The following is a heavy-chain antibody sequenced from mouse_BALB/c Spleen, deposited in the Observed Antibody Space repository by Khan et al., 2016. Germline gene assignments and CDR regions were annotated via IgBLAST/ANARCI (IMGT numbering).Heavy chain of an antibody. Sequence: EVKLEESGPGLVKPSQSLSLTCSVTGYSITSGYYWNWIRQFPGNKLEWMGYISYDGSNNYNPSLKNRISITRDTSKNQFFLKLNSVTTEDTATXYYARYGTIYYYAMDYWGQGTSVTVSS. J-gene: IGHJ4*01. D-gene: IGHD2-1*01. V-gene: IGHV3-6*02. CDR3: ARYGTIYYYAMDY. CDR1: GYSITSGYY. CDR2: ISYDGSN.